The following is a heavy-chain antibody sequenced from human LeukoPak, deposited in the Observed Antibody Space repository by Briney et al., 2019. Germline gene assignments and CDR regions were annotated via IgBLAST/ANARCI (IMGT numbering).Heavy chain of an antibody. D-gene: IGHD3-10*01. Sequence: GGSLRLSCAASEFTFSHYGMHWVRQAPGKGLEWVAVIWDDGSNKYYADSVKGRFTISRDNSRNTVYLQMNSLRAEDTAVYYWARDWSGIYHRYLDYWGQGTLVTVSS. CDR1: EFTFSHYG. J-gene: IGHJ4*02. CDR3: ARDWSGIYHRYLDY. CDR2: IWDDGSNK. V-gene: IGHV3-33*01.